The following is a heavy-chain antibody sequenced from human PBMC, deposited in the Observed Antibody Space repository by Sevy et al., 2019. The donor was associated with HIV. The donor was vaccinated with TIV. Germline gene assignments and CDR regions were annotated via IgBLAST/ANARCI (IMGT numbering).Heavy chain of an antibody. J-gene: IGHJ5*02. CDR3: TTATWSQEDYYIS. D-gene: IGHD3-10*01. CDR1: GFTFSNAW. V-gene: IGHV3-15*01. CDR2: IKGKIYHGTI. Sequence: GGSLRLSCAASGFTFSNAWMSWVRQAPGKGLEWVGRIKGKIYHGTIDYAAPVKGRFSISRDDSNNTLYLQMNSMKTKATAVYYCTTATWSQEDYYISWGQGNLVTVSS.